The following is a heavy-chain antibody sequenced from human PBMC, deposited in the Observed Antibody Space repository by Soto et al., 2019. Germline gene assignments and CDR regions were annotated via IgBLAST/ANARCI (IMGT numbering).Heavy chain of an antibody. D-gene: IGHD2-2*02. J-gene: IGHJ6*02. CDR3: ARELGYCSSTSCYKGYYGMDV. CDR1: GFSFRDYD. V-gene: IGHV3-13*05. CDR2: LGAARDP. Sequence: GGSLRLSCAASGFSFRDYDMHWVRQRKGKGLEWVSALGAARDPYYVGSVKGRFIISRDNSKNTLYLQMNSLRAEDTAVYYCARELGYCSSTSCYKGYYGMDVWGPGTTVTVSS.